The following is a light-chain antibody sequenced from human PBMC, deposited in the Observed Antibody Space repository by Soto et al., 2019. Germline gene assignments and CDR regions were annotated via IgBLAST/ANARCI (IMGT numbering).Light chain of an antibody. CDR2: GAS. J-gene: IGKJ4*01. CDR3: QQYHTWPIT. Sequence: DIVMTQSPATLSVAPGERVTFSCRASQGVSRKLAWYQHKPGQAPRLLISGASTGATGIPARFSGSGSGTECTLTISSLQSADCAIYYCQQYHTWPITFGGGTKVEIK. CDR1: QGVSRK. V-gene: IGKV3-15*01.